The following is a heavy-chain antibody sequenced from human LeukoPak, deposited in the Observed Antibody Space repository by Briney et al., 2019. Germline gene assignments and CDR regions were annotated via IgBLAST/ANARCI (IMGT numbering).Heavy chain of an antibody. Sequence: PSETLSLTCAVSGGSISSSNWWSWVRQPPGKGLEWIGEIYHSGSTNYNPSLKSRVTISIDTSKNQFSLKLSSVTAADTAVYYCARADYYDSSGTIFDYWGQGTLVTVSS. CDR3: ARADYYDSSGTIFDY. D-gene: IGHD3-22*01. J-gene: IGHJ4*02. V-gene: IGHV4-4*02. CDR1: GGSISSSNW. CDR2: IYHSGST.